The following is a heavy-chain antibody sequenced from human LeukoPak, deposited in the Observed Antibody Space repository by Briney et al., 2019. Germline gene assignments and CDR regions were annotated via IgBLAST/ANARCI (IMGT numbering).Heavy chain of an antibody. V-gene: IGHV3-53*04. CDR1: GFTVSSKY. J-gene: IGHJ6*02. CDR2: VYSGGST. D-gene: IGHD2/OR15-2a*01. CDR3: ATAGSSELLWDYAMDV. Sequence: GGSLRLSCAASGFTVSSKYMIWVRLAPGKGLQWVSLVYSGGSTYYADSVKGRFTISRHNSNNTLHLQMNSLRVEDTAVYFCATAGSSELLWDYAMDVWGQGTRVTVSS.